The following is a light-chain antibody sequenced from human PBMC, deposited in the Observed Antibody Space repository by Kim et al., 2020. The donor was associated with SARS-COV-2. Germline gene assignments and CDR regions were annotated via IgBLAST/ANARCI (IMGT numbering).Light chain of an antibody. CDR1: SSDVGGYNY. CDR3: SSYTSSSTL. CDR2: DVS. V-gene: IGLV2-14*03. J-gene: IGLJ2*01. Sequence: PGQSITISCTGTSSDVGGYNYVSWYQQHPGKAPKLMIYDVSNRPTGVSNRFSGSKSGNTASLTISGLQAEDEADYYCSSYTSSSTLFGGGTQLTVL.